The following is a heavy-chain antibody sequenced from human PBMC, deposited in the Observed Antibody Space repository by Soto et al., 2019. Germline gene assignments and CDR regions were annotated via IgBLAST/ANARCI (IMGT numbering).Heavy chain of an antibody. Sequence: GPTLVNPPETLTLTCTFSGFSHNNSGVGVGWIRQPPGNALELLALLYWDYYKRYIPSLNSTLTITKYTSKNQVALPMTNMEAVDTATYYCARREESTMVPDYYSDYLGQGTLVTVFS. J-gene: IGHJ4*02. CDR2: LYWDYYK. D-gene: IGHD2-2*01. CDR3: ARREESTMVPDYYSDY. CDR1: GFSHNNSGVG. V-gene: IGHV2-5*02.